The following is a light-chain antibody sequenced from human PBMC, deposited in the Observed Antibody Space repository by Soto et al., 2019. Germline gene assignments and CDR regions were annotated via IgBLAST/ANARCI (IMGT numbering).Light chain of an antibody. CDR1: QSVSSSY. CDR3: QQYGSSPRT. CDR2: GAS. J-gene: IGKJ1*01. Sequence: EIVLTPSPVTLSLSPVERTTLSCRASQSVSSSYLAWYQQKPGQAPRLLIYGASSRATGIPDRFSGSGSGTDFTLTISRLEPEDFAVYYCQQYGSSPRTFGQGTKVDIK. V-gene: IGKV3-20*01.